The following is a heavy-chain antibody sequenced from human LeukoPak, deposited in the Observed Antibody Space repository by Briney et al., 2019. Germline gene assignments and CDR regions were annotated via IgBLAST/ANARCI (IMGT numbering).Heavy chain of an antibody. Sequence: SQTLSLTCTVSGGSISSGSYYWSWIRQPAGKGLEWIGRIYTSGSTNYNPSLKSRVTISVDTSKNQFSLTLSSVTAADTAAYYCARSSMIVVAFLFDPWGQGTLVTVSS. D-gene: IGHD3-22*01. CDR2: IYTSGST. V-gene: IGHV4-61*02. CDR1: GGSISSGSYY. CDR3: ARSSMIVVAFLFDP. J-gene: IGHJ5*02.